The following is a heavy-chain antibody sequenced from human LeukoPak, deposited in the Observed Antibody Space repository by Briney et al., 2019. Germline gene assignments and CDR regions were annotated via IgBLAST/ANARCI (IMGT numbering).Heavy chain of an antibody. V-gene: IGHV3-48*04. CDR3: ARHYYHGSGHGGY. J-gene: IGHJ4*02. D-gene: IGHD3-22*01. Sequence: GGSLRLYCAASGFTFSSYWMSWVRQAPGKGLEWLSYISSSGRTTYYADSVKGRFTISRDNAKSSLYLQMNSLRVEDTAVYYCARHYYHGSGHGGYWGQGTLVTVSS. CDR1: GFTFSSYW. CDR2: ISSSGRTT.